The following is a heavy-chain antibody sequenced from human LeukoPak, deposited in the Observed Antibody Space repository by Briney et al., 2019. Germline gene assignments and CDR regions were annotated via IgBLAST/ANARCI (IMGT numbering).Heavy chain of an antibody. CDR1: GFSFSTYG. CDR3: ARGGWFFEH. J-gene: IGHJ4*02. CDR2: ISSSGSSI. D-gene: IGHD6-19*01. V-gene: IGHV3-48*03. Sequence: GGSLRLSCADSGFSFSTYGMNWVRQAPGKGLEWVSYISSSGSSIYYADSVKGRFTISRDNAKNSLFLQMNSLRAEGTAVYYCARGGWFFEHWGQGTLVTVSS.